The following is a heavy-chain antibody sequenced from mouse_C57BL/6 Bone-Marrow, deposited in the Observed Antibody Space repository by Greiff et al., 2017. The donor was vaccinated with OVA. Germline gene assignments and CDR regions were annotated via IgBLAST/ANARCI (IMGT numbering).Heavy chain of an antibody. V-gene: IGHV1-69*01. CDR2: IDPSDSYT. CDR1: GYTFTSYW. Sequence: VKLVESGAELVMPGASVKLSCKASGYTFTSYWMHWVKQRPGQGLEWIGEIDPSDSYTNYNQKFKGKSTLTVDKSSSTAYMQLSSLTSEDSAVYYCASSYYYGSSYGYFDVWGTGTTVTVSS. J-gene: IGHJ1*03. D-gene: IGHD1-1*01. CDR3: ASSYYYGSSYGYFDV.